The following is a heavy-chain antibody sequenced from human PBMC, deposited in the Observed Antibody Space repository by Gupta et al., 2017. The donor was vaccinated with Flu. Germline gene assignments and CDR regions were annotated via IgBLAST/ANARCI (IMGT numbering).Heavy chain of an antibody. Sequence: EVHLVESGGNLVQPGGSLRLSCAASGFNFSTYWMTWVRQAPGKGREWVATMKQDGTEIYYVDSVKGRFTISRDNAKNSVYLQMNSLRAEDTAVYYCARDGEFDYWGQGTLVTVSS. J-gene: IGHJ4*02. V-gene: IGHV3-7*01. CDR3: ARDGEFDY. D-gene: IGHD3-10*01. CDR2: MKQDGTEI. CDR1: GFNFSTYW.